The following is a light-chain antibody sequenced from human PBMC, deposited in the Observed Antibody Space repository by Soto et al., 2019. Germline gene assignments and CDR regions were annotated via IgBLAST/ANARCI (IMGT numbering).Light chain of an antibody. Sequence: QSALTQPASVSGSPGQSITISCTGTSSDVGDYPYVSWYQQHPGKVPKLIIYEVTNRPSGVTSRFPGSKSENTASLTISGLQAEDEADYYCSSYSATNTLVFGSGTKVTVL. V-gene: IGLV2-14*01. J-gene: IGLJ1*01. CDR1: SSDVGDYPY. CDR3: SSYSATNTLV. CDR2: EVT.